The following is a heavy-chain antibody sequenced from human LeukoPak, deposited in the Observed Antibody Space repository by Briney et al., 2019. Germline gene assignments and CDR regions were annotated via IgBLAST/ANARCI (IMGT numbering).Heavy chain of an antibody. Sequence: GRSLRLSCAASGFTFSSYGMHWVRQVPGKGLEWVAVISYDGSNKYYADSVKGRFTISRDNSKNTLYLQMNSLRAEDTAVYYCAKQGFGESLFDPWGQGTLVTVSS. CDR2: ISYDGSNK. J-gene: IGHJ5*02. V-gene: IGHV3-30*18. CDR3: AKQGFGESLFDP. CDR1: GFTFSSYG. D-gene: IGHD3-10*01.